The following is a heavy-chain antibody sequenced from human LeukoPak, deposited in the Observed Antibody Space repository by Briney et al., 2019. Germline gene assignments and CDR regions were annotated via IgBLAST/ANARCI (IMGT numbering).Heavy chain of an antibody. V-gene: IGHV4-34*01. CDR1: GGSFSGYY. CDR2: INHSGGT. J-gene: IGHJ5*02. D-gene: IGHD3-9*01. Sequence: SETLSLTCAVYGGSFSGYYWSWIRQPPGKGLEWIGEINHSGGTNYNPSLKSRVTISVDTSKNQFSLKLSSVTAADTAVYYCARRIDILTGFGGEVWFDPWGQGTLVTVSS. CDR3: ARRIDILTGFGGEVWFDP.